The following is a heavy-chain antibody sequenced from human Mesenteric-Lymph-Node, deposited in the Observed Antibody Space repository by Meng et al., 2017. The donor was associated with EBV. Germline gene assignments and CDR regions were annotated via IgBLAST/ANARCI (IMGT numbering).Heavy chain of an antibody. Sequence: VRLQQSGPGLVKPSQTPSSTRVIAGDSVFSSSATWTWIRQSPSRGLEWLGRTYYRSKWYNDYAVFVKSRITINPDTSKNQFSLQLNSVTPEDTAVYYCARGATSVFDLWGRGTLVTVS. V-gene: IGHV6-1*01. CDR3: ARGATSVFDL. CDR1: GDSVFSSSAT. J-gene: IGHJ2*01. CDR2: TYYRSKWYN.